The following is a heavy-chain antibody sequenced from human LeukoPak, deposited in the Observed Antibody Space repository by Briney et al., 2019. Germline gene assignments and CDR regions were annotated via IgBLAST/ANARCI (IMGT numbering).Heavy chain of an antibody. CDR3: ARQGTVVTPYDY. Sequence: SETLSLTCAVYGGSFSGYYWSWIRQPPGKGLEWIGYIYTSGSTNYNPSLKSRVTISVDTSKNQFSLKLGSVTAADTAVYYCARQGTVVTPYDYWGQGTLVTVSS. V-gene: IGHV4-4*09. D-gene: IGHD4-23*01. CDR1: GGSFSGYY. J-gene: IGHJ4*02. CDR2: IYTSGST.